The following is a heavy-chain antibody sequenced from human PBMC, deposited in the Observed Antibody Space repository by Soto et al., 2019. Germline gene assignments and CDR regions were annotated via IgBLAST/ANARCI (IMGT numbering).Heavy chain of an antibody. J-gene: IGHJ3*02. V-gene: IGHV3-74*01. CDR2: INSDGRGP. D-gene: IGHD6-19*01. CDR3: ASESGWYGRVFDI. Sequence: GGSLRRSCAAAGFTFSSNWMHCVRQAPAKGLVWVSRINSDGRGPSYADSVKGRFTISRDNAKNTLYLQMNSLRDADTAVYYCASESGWYGRVFDIWGQGEMVTVS. CDR1: GFTFSSNW.